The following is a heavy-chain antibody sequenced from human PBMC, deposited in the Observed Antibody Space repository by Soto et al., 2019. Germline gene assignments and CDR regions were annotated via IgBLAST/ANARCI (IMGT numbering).Heavy chain of an antibody. J-gene: IGHJ6*03. Sequence: SETLSLTCTVSGGSISSYYWSWIRQPPGKGLEWIGYIYYSGSTNYNPSLKSRVTISVDTSKNQFSLRLSSVTAADTAVYYCARGVQYQLLPYYYYYMDVWRKGTTVTVSS. CDR2: IYYSGST. CDR1: GGSISSYY. D-gene: IGHD2-2*01. CDR3: ARGVQYQLLPYYYYYMDV. V-gene: IGHV4-59*01.